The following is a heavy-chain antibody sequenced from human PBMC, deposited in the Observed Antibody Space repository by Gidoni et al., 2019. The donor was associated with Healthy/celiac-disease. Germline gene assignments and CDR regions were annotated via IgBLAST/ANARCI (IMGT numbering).Heavy chain of an antibody. Sequence: QVQLVESGGGVVQPGRSLRLSCPASGFTFSSYAMHWVRQAPGKGLEWVAVISYDGSNKYYADSVKGRFTISRDNSKNTLYLQMNSLRAEDTAVYYCASDDYSSGWYCWGQGTLVTVSS. CDR2: ISYDGSNK. V-gene: IGHV3-30-3*01. CDR1: GFTFSSYA. D-gene: IGHD6-19*01. CDR3: ASDDYSSGWYC. J-gene: IGHJ4*02.